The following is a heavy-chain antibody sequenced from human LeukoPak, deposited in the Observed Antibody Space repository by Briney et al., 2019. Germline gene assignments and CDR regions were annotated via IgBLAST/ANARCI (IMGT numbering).Heavy chain of an antibody. D-gene: IGHD6-13*01. CDR2: ISVGGGGT. CDR3: AGSSSWYYFKY. CDR1: GFTFSDYA. Sequence: PGGSLRLSCAASGFTFSDYAMSCVRQAPGKGLEWVSVISVGGGGTTYADSVKGRFTISRDNSKNTLYLQMNSLRAEDTAVYYCAGSSSWYYFKYWGQGTLVTVSS. V-gene: IGHV3-23*01. J-gene: IGHJ4*02.